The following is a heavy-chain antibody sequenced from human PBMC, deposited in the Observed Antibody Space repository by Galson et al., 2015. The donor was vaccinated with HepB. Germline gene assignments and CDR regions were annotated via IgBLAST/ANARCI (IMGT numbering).Heavy chain of an antibody. V-gene: IGHV4-34*01. Sequence: ETLSLTCAVYGGSFSGYYWSWIRQPPGKGLEWIGEINHSGSTNYNPSLKSRVTISVDTSKNQFSLKLSSVTAADTAVYYCAGSFYIAAAGTFWFDPWGQGTLVTVSS. D-gene: IGHD6-13*01. J-gene: IGHJ5*02. CDR1: GGSFSGYY. CDR2: INHSGST. CDR3: AGSFYIAAAGTFWFDP.